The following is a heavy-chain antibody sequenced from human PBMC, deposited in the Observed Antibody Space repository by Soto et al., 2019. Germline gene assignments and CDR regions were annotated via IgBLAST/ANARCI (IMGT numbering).Heavy chain of an antibody. CDR3: ARDLHPLEY. Sequence: QVQLVQSGAEVKKPGASVKVSCKASGYTFTSYYITWVRQAPGQGLEWMGWISAYNSNTNYAQKLQGRVTMTTDPSTSTAYLDLRRLSSADTAVYYCARDLHPLEYWGQETLVTVSP. CDR2: ISAYNSNT. J-gene: IGHJ4*02. V-gene: IGHV1-18*01. D-gene: IGHD1-1*01. CDR1: GYTFTSYY.